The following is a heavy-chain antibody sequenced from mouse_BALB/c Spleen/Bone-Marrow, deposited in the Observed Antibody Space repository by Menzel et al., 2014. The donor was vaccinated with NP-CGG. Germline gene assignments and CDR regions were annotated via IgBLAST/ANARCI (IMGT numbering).Heavy chain of an antibody. CDR1: GFNIKDYY. Sequence: VHVKQSGAELVRSGASVKLSCTASGFNIKDYYMHWVKQRPEQGLEWIGWIDPENGDTEYAPKFQGKATMTADTSSNTAYLQLSGLTSEDTAVYYCNVWDGNYFFDYWGQGTTLTVSS. V-gene: IGHV14-4*02. J-gene: IGHJ2*01. D-gene: IGHD2-1*01. CDR2: IDPENGDT. CDR3: NVWDGNYFFDY.